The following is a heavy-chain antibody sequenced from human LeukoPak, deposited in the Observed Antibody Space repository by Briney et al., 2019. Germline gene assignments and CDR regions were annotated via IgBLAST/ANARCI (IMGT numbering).Heavy chain of an antibody. CDR2: ISASGDST. V-gene: IGHV3-23*01. D-gene: IGHD4-23*01. Sequence: GGSLRLSCAASGFTFSSFGIHWVRQAPGKGLEWVSAISASGDSTYYADSVKGRFTISRDNSKNTLFLQMNSLRVEDTAIYYCAIFIKLPGSGHPPSWGQGTLVTVSS. J-gene: IGHJ4*02. CDR3: AIFIKLPGSGHPPS. CDR1: GFTFSSFG.